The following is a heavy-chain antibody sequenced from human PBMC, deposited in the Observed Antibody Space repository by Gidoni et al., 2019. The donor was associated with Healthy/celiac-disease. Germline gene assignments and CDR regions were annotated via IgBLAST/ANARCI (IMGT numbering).Heavy chain of an antibody. D-gene: IGHD2-2*01. CDR2: IYYSGST. J-gene: IGHJ5*02. CDR1: GGSISSYY. CDR3: ARVLDCSSTSCYAGALGFDP. Sequence: QVQLQESGPGLVKPSETLSLTCTVSGGSISSYYWSWIRQPPGKGLEWIGYIYYSGSTNYNPSLKSRVTISVDTSKNQFSLKLSSVTAADTAVYYCARVLDCSSTSCYAGALGFDPWGQGTLVTVSS. V-gene: IGHV4-59*01.